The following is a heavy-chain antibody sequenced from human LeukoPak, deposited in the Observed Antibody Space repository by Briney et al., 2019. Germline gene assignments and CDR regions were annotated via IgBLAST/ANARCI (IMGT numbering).Heavy chain of an antibody. CDR3: ARVGKSYYYYMDV. CDR1: GGSISSYY. Sequence: KLSETLSLTCAVSGGSISSYYWSWIRQPAGKGLEWIGRIYTSGSTNYNPSLKSRVTMSVDTSKNQFSLKLSSVTAADTAVYYCARVGKSYYYYMDVWGKGTTVTVSS. CDR2: IYTSGST. V-gene: IGHV4-4*07. J-gene: IGHJ6*03. D-gene: IGHD1-1*01.